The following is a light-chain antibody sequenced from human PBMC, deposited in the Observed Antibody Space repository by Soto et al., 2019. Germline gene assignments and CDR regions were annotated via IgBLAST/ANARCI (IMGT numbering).Light chain of an antibody. J-gene: IGLJ1*01. CDR1: SSDVGIYNY. Sequence: QSALTQPASVSGSPGQSIATSCTGSSSDVGIYNYVSWYQQHPGKVPKLIIYEVSNRPSGVSNRFSGSKSGNTASLTISGLQAEDEADYYCSSYTTSSTRVFGTGTKVTVL. CDR2: EVS. V-gene: IGLV2-14*01. CDR3: SSYTTSSTRV.